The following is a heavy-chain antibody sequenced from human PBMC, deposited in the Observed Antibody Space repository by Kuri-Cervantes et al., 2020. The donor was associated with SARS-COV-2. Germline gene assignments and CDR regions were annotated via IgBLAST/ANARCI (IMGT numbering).Heavy chain of an antibody. D-gene: IGHD3-3*01. J-gene: IGHJ3*02. CDR2: MNPNSGNT. CDR1: GYTFTSYD. Sequence: ASVKVSCKASGYTFTSYDINWVRQATGQGPEWMGWMNPNSGNTGYAQKFQGRVTMTRDTSISTAYMELSRLRSDDTAVYYCATARFDFWSGYSWGGAFDIWGQGTMVTVSS. V-gene: IGHV1-8*02. CDR3: ATARFDFWSGYSWGGAFDI.